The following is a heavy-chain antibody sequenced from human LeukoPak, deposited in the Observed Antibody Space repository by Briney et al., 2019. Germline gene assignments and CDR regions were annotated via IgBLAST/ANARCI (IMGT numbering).Heavy chain of an antibody. J-gene: IGHJ4*02. D-gene: IGHD6-13*01. CDR3: ATITAASASGY. CDR1: GFTFSNYA. Sequence: GGTLSLSCAASGFTFSNYAMSWVRQAPGKELEWVSSTSSNGGATYYADSVKGRFTFSRDNSKNTMYLQMNSLRGEDTDVYYCATITAASASGYWGQGTLVTVSS. V-gene: IGHV3-23*01. CDR2: TSSNGGAT.